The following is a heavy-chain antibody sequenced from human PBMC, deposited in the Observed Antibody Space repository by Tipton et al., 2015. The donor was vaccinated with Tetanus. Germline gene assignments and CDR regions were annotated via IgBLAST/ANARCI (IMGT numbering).Heavy chain of an antibody. J-gene: IGHJ5*02. Sequence: TLSLTCAVYGGSFSGYYWSWIRQPPGKGLEWIGEINHSGSTNYNPSLKSRVTISVDTSKNQFSLKLSSVTAADTAVYYCARGEAECSSTSCYGGWFDPWGQGTLVTVSS. V-gene: IGHV4-34*01. CDR2: INHSGST. CDR3: ARGEAECSSTSCYGGWFDP. D-gene: IGHD2-2*01. CDR1: GGSFSGYY.